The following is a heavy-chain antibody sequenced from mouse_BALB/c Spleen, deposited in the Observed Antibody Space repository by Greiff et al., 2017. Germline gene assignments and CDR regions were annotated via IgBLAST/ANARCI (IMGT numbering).Heavy chain of an antibody. CDR3: NSMVTKGFAY. V-gene: IGHV14-4*02. J-gene: IGHJ3*01. Sequence: VQLQQSGAELVRSGASVKLSCTASGFNIKDYYMHWVKQRPEQGLEWIGWIDPENGDTEYAPKFQGKATMTADTSSNTAYLQLSSLTSEDTAVYYCNSMVTKGFAYWGQGTLVTVSA. CDR2: IDPENGDT. CDR1: GFNIKDYY. D-gene: IGHD2-2*01.